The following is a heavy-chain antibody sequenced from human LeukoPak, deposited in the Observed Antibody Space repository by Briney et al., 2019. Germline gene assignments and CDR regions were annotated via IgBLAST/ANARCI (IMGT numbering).Heavy chain of an antibody. CDR3: ARGRVATLLDYYYYYYMDV. V-gene: IGHV3-21*01. D-gene: IGHD2-21*01. J-gene: IGHJ6*03. Sequence: GGSLRLSCAASGFTFSSYSMHWVRQAPGKGPEWVSSLSSTGGYIYYADSVRGRFTISRDNAKKSLFLQMNSLSVEDTAVYFCARGRVATLLDYYYYYYMDVWGRGTTVTVSS. CDR1: GFTFSSYS. CDR2: LSSTGGYI.